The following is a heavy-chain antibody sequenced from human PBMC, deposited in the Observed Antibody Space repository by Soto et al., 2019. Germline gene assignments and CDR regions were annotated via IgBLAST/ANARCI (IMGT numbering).Heavy chain of an antibody. CDR3: AKSVAGWLAYYFDY. CDR2: ISGSGGST. CDR1: GFTLSSYA. Sequence: LRLSCAASGFTLSSYAMSWVRQAPGKGLEWVSAISGSGGSTYYADSVKGRFTISRDNSKNTLYLQMNSLRAEDTAVYYCAKSVAGWLAYYFDYWGQGTLVTVSS. V-gene: IGHV3-23*01. D-gene: IGHD6-19*01. J-gene: IGHJ4*02.